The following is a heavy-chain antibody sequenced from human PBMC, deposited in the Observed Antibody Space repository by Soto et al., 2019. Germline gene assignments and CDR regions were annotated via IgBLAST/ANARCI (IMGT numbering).Heavy chain of an antibody. CDR3: ARGAFCGGAPGCRDMDV. D-gene: IGHD2-21*01. J-gene: IGHJ6*02. CDR2: ISAYNGNT. Sequence: QIQLVQSGGEVKKPGASVKVSCKSSGYNFISHSITWVRQAPGQGLEWMGRISAYNGNTNHAQKFQGRLTMTTATATSTAYMELRSLRSDDTAVYYCARGAFCGGAPGCRDMDVWGQGTTVTVSS. V-gene: IGHV1-18*01. CDR1: GYNFISHS.